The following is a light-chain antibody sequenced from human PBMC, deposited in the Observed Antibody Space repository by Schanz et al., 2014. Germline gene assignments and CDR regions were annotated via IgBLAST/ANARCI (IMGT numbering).Light chain of an antibody. CDR2: EVS. CDR1: SSDVGGYNF. J-gene: IGLJ3*02. CDR3: SSYTGSGTLWV. Sequence: QSFLTQPPSASGSPGQSVTISCTGTSSDVGGYNFVSWYQQHPGKAPKLMIYEVSKRPSGVPDRFSGSKSGNTASLTISGLQAEDEADYYCSSYTGSGTLWVFGGGTKLTVL. V-gene: IGLV2-8*01.